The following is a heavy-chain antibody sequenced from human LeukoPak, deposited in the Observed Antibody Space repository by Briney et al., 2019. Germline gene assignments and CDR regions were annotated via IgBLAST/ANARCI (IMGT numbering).Heavy chain of an antibody. V-gene: IGHV5-51*01. Sequence: GGSLKTSFQGSGSRFISYWIAWVRLMPGKGLEWMGIISPGDSDTRSSPSFQGQVSISVDKSINTAYLQWSSLKASDTAMYYCARRVSGGMDVWGQGTPVTVSS. CDR3: ARRVSGGMDV. CDR1: GSRFISYW. CDR2: ISPGDSDT. J-gene: IGHJ6*02.